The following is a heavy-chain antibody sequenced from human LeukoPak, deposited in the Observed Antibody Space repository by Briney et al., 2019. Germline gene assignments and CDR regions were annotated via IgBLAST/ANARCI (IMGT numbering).Heavy chain of an antibody. CDR1: GGTFSSYT. Sequence: SVKVSCKASGGTFSSYTISWVRQAPGQGLEWIGRIIPILGIANYAQKFQGRVTITADKSTSTAYMELSSLRSEDTAVYYCARGPPYSGSSHFDYWGQGTLVTVSS. J-gene: IGHJ4*02. D-gene: IGHD1-26*01. CDR3: ARGPPYSGSSHFDY. CDR2: IIPILGIA. V-gene: IGHV1-69*02.